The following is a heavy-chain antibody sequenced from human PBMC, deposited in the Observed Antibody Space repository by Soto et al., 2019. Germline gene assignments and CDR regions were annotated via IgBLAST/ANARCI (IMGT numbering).Heavy chain of an antibody. CDR3: ARDRGYTYGFDF. D-gene: IGHD5-18*01. CDR1: GLTFTSYS. CDR2: ISSSSSTI. J-gene: IGHJ4*02. V-gene: IGHV3-48*02. Sequence: PGGPLRLSCAASGLTFTSYSMNWFRLAPGKGLEWVSFISSSSSTIYYADSVKGRFTISRDNAKNSLYLQMNSLRDEDTAVYYCARDRGYTYGFDFWGQGALVTVSS.